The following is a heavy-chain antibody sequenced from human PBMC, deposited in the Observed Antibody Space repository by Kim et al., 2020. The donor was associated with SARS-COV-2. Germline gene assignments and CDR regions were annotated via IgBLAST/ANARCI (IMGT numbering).Heavy chain of an antibody. D-gene: IGHD3-10*01. CDR2: IYWDDDK. Sequence: SGPTLVNPTQTLTLTCTFSGFSLSTSGVGVGWIRQPPGKALEWLALIYWDDDKRYSPSLKSRLTITKDTSKNHVVLTMTNMDPVDTATYYCAHRNRDSGSGSYHNWFDPWGQGTLVTVSS. CDR3: AHRNRDSGSGSYHNWFDP. J-gene: IGHJ5*02. V-gene: IGHV2-5*02. CDR1: GFSLSTSGVG.